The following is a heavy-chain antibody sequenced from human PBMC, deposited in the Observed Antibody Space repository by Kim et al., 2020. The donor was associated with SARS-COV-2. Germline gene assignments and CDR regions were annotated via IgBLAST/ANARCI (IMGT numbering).Heavy chain of an antibody. D-gene: IGHD6-6*01. CDR2: ISSSSSYT. CDR1: GFTFSDYY. J-gene: IGHJ6*02. V-gene: IGHV3-11*06. CDR3: ARFLASSSSRQYYYYGMDV. Sequence: GGSLRLSCAASGFTFSDYYMSWIRQAPGKGLEWVSYISSSSSYTNYADSVKVRFTISRDNAKNSLYLQMNSLRAEDTAVYYCARFLASSSSRQYYYYGMDVWGQGTTVTVSS.